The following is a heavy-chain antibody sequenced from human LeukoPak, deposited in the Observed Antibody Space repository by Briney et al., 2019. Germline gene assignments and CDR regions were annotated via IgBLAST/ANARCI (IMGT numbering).Heavy chain of an antibody. D-gene: IGHD1-14*01. V-gene: IGHV3-23*01. CDR1: GFTFSSYA. CDR3: AKATGYLL. Sequence: GGSLRLSCAVSGFTFSSYAMSWVRQAPGKGLEWVSTISNSDGTTYYADSVKGRFTISRDDSENTLSLQMNSLRADDTAVYYCAKATGYLLWGQGTLVTVSS. CDR2: ISNSDGTT. J-gene: IGHJ4*02.